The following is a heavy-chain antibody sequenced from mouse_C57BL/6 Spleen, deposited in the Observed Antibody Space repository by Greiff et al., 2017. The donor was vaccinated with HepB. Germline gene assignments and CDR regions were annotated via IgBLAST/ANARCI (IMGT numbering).Heavy chain of an antibody. CDR1: GYTFTSYW. J-gene: IGHJ4*01. CDR3: ARVWERGYYAMDY. Sequence: VQLQQPGAELVMPGASVKLSCKASGYTFTSYWMHWVKQRPGQGLEWIGEIDPSDSYTNYNQKFKGKSTLTVDKSSSTAYMQLSSLTSEDSAVYYCARVWERGYYAMDYWGQGTSVTVSS. CDR2: IDPSDSYT. V-gene: IGHV1-69*01. D-gene: IGHD4-1*01.